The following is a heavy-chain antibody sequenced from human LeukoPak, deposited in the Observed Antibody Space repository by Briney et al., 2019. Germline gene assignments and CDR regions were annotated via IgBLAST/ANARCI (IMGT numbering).Heavy chain of an antibody. CDR3: ASSDSGSYLAFDI. J-gene: IGHJ3*02. D-gene: IGHD1-26*01. Sequence: ASVKVSCKASGYTFTSYYMHWVRQAPGQGLEWMGIINPSGGSTSYAQKFQGRVTMTRDTSISTAYMELSRLRSDDTAVYYCASSDSGSYLAFDIWGQGTMVTVSS. CDR2: INPSGGST. CDR1: GYTFTSYY. V-gene: IGHV1-46*01.